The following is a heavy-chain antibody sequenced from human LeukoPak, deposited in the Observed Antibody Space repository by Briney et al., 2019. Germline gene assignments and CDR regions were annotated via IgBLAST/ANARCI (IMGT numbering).Heavy chain of an antibody. J-gene: IGHJ5*02. V-gene: IGHV3-7*01. CDR2: IMRDGSEK. CDR1: GFSFSTYW. D-gene: IGHD6-13*01. CDR3: ARDGHSSSWTGNWFDP. Sequence: GGSLRLSCAASGFSFSTYWMNWVRQPPGKGLEWVANIMRDGSEKYYVDSVKGRFTISRDNAKNSLYLQMNSLRAEDTAVYYCARDGHSSSWTGNWFDPWGQGTLVTVSS.